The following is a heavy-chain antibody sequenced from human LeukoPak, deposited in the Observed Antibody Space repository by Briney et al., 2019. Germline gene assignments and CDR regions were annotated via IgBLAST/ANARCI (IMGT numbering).Heavy chain of an antibody. CDR2: ISGSGSDT. J-gene: IGHJ4*02. V-gene: IGHV3-23*01. CDR3: AKSYSGATRHCDY. CDR1: GFTFSSYF. Sequence: VGSLRLSCAASGFTFSSYFMNWVRQAPGRGLEWVSSISGSGSDTYNADSVKGRFTISKDNSRNTLYLQMNSLRAEDTAVYYCAKSYSGATRHCDYWGQGTLVTVSS. D-gene: IGHD1-26*01.